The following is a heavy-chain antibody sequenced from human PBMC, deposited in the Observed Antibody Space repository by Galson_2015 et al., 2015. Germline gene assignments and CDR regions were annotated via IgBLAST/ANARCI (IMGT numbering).Heavy chain of an antibody. CDR2: MNPNSGNT. J-gene: IGHJ6*02. CDR1: GYTFTSYD. CDR3: ARGSLVLLWFGETHGMDV. D-gene: IGHD3-10*01. Sequence: SVKVSCKASGYTFTSYDINWVRQATGQGLEWMGWMNPNSGNTGYAQKFQGRVTMTRNTSISTAYMELSSLRSEDTAVYCCARGSLVLLWFGETHGMDVWGQGTTVTASS. V-gene: IGHV1-8*01.